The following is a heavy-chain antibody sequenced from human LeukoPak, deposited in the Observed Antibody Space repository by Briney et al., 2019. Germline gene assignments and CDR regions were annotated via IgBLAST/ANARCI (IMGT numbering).Heavy chain of an antibody. V-gene: IGHV4-34*01. J-gene: IGHJ6*03. CDR1: GGSFSGYY. Sequence: KPSETLSLTCAVYGGSFSGYYWSWIRQPPGKGLEWIGEINHSGSTNYNPSLKSRVTISVDTSKNQFSLKLSSVTVADTAVYYCARWVVAADYYYYMDVWGKGTTVTVSS. CDR2: INHSGST. D-gene: IGHD2-15*01. CDR3: ARWVVAADYYYYMDV.